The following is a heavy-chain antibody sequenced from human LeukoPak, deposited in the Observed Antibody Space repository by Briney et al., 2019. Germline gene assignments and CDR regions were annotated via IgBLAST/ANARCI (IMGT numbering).Heavy chain of an antibody. Sequence: GGSLRLSCAASGFTFSSYSMNWVRQAPGKGLEWVSSISSSSSYIYYADSVKGRFTISRDNAKNSLYLQMNSLRAEDTAVYYCARGVVVPAAAPGRDDAFDIWGQGTMVTVSS. CDR3: ARGVVVPAAAPGRDDAFDI. D-gene: IGHD2-2*01. CDR1: GFTFSSYS. J-gene: IGHJ3*02. CDR2: ISSSSSYI. V-gene: IGHV3-21*01.